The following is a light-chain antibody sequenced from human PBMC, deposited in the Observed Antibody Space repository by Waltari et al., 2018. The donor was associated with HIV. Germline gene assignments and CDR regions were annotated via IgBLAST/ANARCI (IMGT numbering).Light chain of an antibody. CDR3: QQYYSYPHVTA. V-gene: IGKV1-8*01. J-gene: IGKJ3*01. CDR2: AAS. Sequence: AIRMTQSPSSFSASTGDRVTITCRASQGISSYLAWYQQKPGKAPKLLIYAASTLQSGVPSRFSGSGSGTDFTLTISCLQSEDFATYYCQQYYSYPHVTAFGPGTKVDIK. CDR1: QGISSY.